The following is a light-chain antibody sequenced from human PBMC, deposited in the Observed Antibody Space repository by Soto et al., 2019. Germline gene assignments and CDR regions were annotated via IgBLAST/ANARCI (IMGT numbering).Light chain of an antibody. CDR3: QQYGISLT. J-gene: IGKJ4*01. Sequence: VLTQSPGTLSLSPGERATLSCRASQTVTSNHLAWYQQKLGQAPRLLISGASTRATGIPDRFSGSGSGTDFTLIISRLEPEDFAVYYCQQYGISLTFGGGTEVEI. CDR1: QTVTSNH. V-gene: IGKV3-20*01. CDR2: GAS.